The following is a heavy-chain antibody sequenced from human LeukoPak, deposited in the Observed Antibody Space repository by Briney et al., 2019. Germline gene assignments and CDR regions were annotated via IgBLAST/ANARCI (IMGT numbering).Heavy chain of an antibody. CDR3: ALVVVVPAAKNAFDI. D-gene: IGHD2-2*01. CDR1: GGTFSSYA. V-gene: IGHV1-69*13. J-gene: IGHJ3*02. CDR2: IFPIFGTA. Sequence: ASVKVSCKASGGTFSSYAISWVRQAPGQGLEWMGGIFPIFGTANYAQKFQGRVTITADESTSTAYMELSSLRSEDTAVYYCALVVVVPAAKNAFDIWGQGTMVTVSS.